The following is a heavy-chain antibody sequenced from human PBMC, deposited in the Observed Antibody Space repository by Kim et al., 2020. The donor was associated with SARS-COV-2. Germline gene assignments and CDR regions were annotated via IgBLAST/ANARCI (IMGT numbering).Heavy chain of an antibody. CDR1: GFTFSSYS. D-gene: IGHD3-3*01. Sequence: GGSLRLSCAASGFTFSSYSMNWVRQAPGKGLEWVSYISSSSTIYYADSVKGRFTISRDNAKNSLYLQMNSLRDEDTAVYYCARDPEHYDFWSGPFDYWGQGTLVTVSS. CDR3: ARDPEHYDFWSGPFDY. CDR2: ISSSSTI. V-gene: IGHV3-48*02. J-gene: IGHJ4*02.